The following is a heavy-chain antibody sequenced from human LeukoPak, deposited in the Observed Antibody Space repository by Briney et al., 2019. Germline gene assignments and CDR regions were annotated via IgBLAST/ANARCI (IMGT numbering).Heavy chain of an antibody. CDR1: GFFVSSNY. Sequence: GGSLRLSCAASGFFVSSNYMSSARQAAGKGLEWVPVMYSGGRTYYADSVKGRFTISRDNSKNTLYLQMNSLRAEDTAVYYCARDGPPSGDYDDYWGQGTLVTVSS. CDR2: MYSGGRT. CDR3: ARDGPPSGDYDDY. J-gene: IGHJ4*02. D-gene: IGHD4-17*01. V-gene: IGHV3-66*01.